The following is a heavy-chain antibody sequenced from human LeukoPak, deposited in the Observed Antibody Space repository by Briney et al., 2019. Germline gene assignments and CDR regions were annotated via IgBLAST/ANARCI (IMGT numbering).Heavy chain of an antibody. V-gene: IGHV3-23*01. CDR3: AVGGLRWSRPFDY. D-gene: IGHD4-23*01. Sequence: HPGGSLRLSCAASGFTFSSYDMSWVRQAPGKGLEWVSAISGSGGSTYHADSVKGRFTISRDNSKNTLYLQMNSLRAEDTAVYYCAVGGLRWSRPFDYWGQGTLVTVSS. CDR2: ISGSGGST. CDR1: GFTFSSYD. J-gene: IGHJ4*02.